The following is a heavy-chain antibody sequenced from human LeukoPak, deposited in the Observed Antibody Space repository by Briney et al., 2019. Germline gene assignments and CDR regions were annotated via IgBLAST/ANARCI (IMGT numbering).Heavy chain of an antibody. CDR3: ARDWAYCGGDCYAFDI. CDR1: GYTFTNHG. J-gene: IGHJ3*02. CDR2: ISPYNGNT. D-gene: IGHD2-21*02. V-gene: IGHV1-18*01. Sequence: ASVKVSCKASGYTFTNHGISWVRQAPGQGLEHMGWISPYNGNTNYVQKFQGRVTMTTDTSTDTAYVELRSLRSDDTAVYYCARDWAYCGGDCYAFDIWGQGTMVTVSS.